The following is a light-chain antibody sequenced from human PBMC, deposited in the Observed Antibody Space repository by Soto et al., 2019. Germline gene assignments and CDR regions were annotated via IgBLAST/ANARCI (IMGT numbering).Light chain of an antibody. CDR1: QSISTY. V-gene: IGKV1-39*01. CDR2: AAS. Sequence: IQMTQSPSSLSASVGDRVTITCRASQSISTYLNWYQRKPGKAPKLLIYAASSLQSGVPSRFSGSGSGTDFTLTITSLQPEDFATYYCQQSYSAPGTFGQGTKLEIK. CDR3: QQSYSAPGT. J-gene: IGKJ2*01.